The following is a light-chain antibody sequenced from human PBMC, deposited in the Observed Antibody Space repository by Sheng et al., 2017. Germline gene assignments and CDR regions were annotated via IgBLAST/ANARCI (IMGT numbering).Light chain of an antibody. J-gene: IGKJ2*01. CDR1: QSISSN. CDR3: QQYGSSPRT. CDR2: DAS. V-gene: IGKV3-20*01. Sequence: EIVMTQSPATLSVSPGETATLSCRTSQSISSNLVWYQQKPGQAPRLLIYDASSRATGIPDRFSGSGSGTDFTLTISRLEPEDFAVYYCQQYGSSPRTFGQGTKLEI.